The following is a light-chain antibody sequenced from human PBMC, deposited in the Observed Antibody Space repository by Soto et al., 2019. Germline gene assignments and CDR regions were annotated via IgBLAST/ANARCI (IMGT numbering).Light chain of an antibody. Sequence: IVLTQPPGTLSVSPGERVTLSCRASQTLRNKLAWYQRKPGQAPRLLIYGGFTRATGIPARFSGSGSGTEFTITITSLQSEDFAIYYGQQHNAWPLTFGPGTKLDLK. J-gene: IGKJ3*01. CDR2: GGF. V-gene: IGKV3-15*01. CDR1: QTLRNK. CDR3: QQHNAWPLT.